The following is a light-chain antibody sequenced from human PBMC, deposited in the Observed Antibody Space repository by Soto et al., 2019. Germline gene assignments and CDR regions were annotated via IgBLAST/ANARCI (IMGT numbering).Light chain of an antibody. CDR1: QSIRSW. CDR2: KAS. J-gene: IGKJ1*01. Sequence: DIQMTQSPSTLSGSVGERVTITCRASQSIRSWLAWYQQKPGKAPKLLIYKASNLESGVPSRFSGSGSGTEFTLTISSLQPDDFATYYCQQYSSYWTFGQGTKVEIK. CDR3: QQYSSYWT. V-gene: IGKV1-5*03.